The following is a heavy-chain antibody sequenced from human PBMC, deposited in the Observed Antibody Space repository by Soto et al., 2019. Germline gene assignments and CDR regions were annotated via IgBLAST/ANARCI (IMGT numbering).Heavy chain of an antibody. CDR1: GYTFTSYG. J-gene: IGHJ4*02. Sequence: ASVKVSCKASGYTFTSYGISWVRQAPGQGLEWMGWISAYNGNTNYAQKLQGRVTMTTDTSTSTAYMELRSLRSDDMAVYYCARIPGYYDSSGYYPDRYWGQGTLVTVSS. CDR3: ARIPGYYDSSGYYPDRY. CDR2: ISAYNGNT. D-gene: IGHD3-22*01. V-gene: IGHV1-18*03.